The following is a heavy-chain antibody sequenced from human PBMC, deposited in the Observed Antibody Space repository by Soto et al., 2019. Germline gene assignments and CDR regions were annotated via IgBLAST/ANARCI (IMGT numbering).Heavy chain of an antibody. V-gene: IGHV4-30-4*01. CDR1: GGSISSGDYY. D-gene: IGHD3-9*01. Sequence: QVQLQESGPGLVKPSQTLSLTCTVSGGSISSGDYYWSWIRQPPGKGLEWIGYIYYSGSTYYNPSLQSRVTISVDTSKNQFSLKLSSVTAADTAVYYCARDLYDILTGYFYYGMDVWGQGTTVTVSS. CDR3: ARDLYDILTGYFYYGMDV. CDR2: IYYSGST. J-gene: IGHJ6*02.